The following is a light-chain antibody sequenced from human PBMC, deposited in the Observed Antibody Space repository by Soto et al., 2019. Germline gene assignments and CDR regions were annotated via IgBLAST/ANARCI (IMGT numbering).Light chain of an antibody. J-gene: IGLJ1*01. Sequence: QSVLTQHASVSGSPGQSITISCTGTSSDVGVYNYVSWYQQHPGKAPKLMIYEVSNRPSGVSNRFSGSKSGNTASLTISGLQAEDEADYYCSSYTSSSTLYVFGTGTKVTVL. CDR2: EVS. V-gene: IGLV2-14*01. CDR3: SSYTSSSTLYV. CDR1: SSDVGVYNY.